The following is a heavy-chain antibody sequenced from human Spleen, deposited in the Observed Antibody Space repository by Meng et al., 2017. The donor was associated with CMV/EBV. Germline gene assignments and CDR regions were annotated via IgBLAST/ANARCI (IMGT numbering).Heavy chain of an antibody. Sequence: SCAASGFTVSSNYMSWVRQAPGKGLEWVAFIRYDESDEYYADSVKGRFTISRDNSRNTLYLQMNSLRAEDTAIYYCAKDFIVLVPRGMDVWGQGTTVTVSS. CDR2: IRYDESDE. V-gene: IGHV3-30*02. CDR1: GFTVSSNY. CDR3: AKDFIVLVPRGMDV. D-gene: IGHD2-2*01. J-gene: IGHJ6*02.